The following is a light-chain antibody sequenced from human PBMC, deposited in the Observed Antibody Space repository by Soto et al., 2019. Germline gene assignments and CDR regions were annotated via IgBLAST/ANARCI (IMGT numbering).Light chain of an antibody. CDR1: SGHSSYI. CDR2: LETSGSY. Sequence: QSVLAQSSSASASLGSSVKLTCTLSSGHSSYIIAWHQQQPGKAPRYLMNLETSGSYNKGSGVPDRFSGSSSGADRYLTISDLQVEDEADYYCETWDSNSWVFGGGTKLTVL. J-gene: IGLJ3*02. V-gene: IGLV4-60*02. CDR3: ETWDSNSWV.